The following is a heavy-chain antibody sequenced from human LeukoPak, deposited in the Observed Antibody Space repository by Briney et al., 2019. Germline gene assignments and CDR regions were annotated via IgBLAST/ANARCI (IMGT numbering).Heavy chain of an antibody. V-gene: IGHV3-23*01. J-gene: IGHJ4*02. CDR1: GFTFGSYA. Sequence: RSGGSLRLSCAASGFTFGSYAMSWVRQIPGKGLEWVSALSARGGRTFYADSVNGRFTISRDNSKNTLYLQMNSLRAEDTAVYYCAKEGSESYSATPFEYWGQGTLVTVSS. CDR2: LSARGGRT. CDR3: AKEGSESYSATPFEY. D-gene: IGHD3-10*01.